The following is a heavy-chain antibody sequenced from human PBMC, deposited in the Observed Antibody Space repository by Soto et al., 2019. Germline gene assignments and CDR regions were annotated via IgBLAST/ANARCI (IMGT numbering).Heavy chain of an antibody. V-gene: IGHV3-30-3*01. CDR2: ISYDGSNK. J-gene: IGHJ6*02. CDR3: ARDKGSVRYYGMDV. D-gene: IGHD3-10*01. Sequence: GGSLRLSCAASGFTFSSYAMHWVRQAPGKGLEWVAVISYDGSNKYYADSVKGRFTISRENSKNTLYLQMNSLRAEDTAVNYCARDKGSVRYYGMDVWGQGTTVTVSS. CDR1: GFTFSSYA.